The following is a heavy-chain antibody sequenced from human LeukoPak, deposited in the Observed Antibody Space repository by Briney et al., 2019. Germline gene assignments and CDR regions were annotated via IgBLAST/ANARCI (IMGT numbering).Heavy chain of an antibody. CDR1: GFTFSSFW. CDR2: IEQSGSEK. V-gene: IGHV3-7*05. D-gene: IGHD1-1*01. Sequence: PGGSLRLSCAASGFTFSSFWMSWVRQAPGKGLGWVANIEQSGSEKHYVDSVKGRFIISRDNAKNSLYLQMNSLRGEDAAVYYCARSQVELFDYWGQGALVTVSS. CDR3: ARSQVELFDY. J-gene: IGHJ4*02.